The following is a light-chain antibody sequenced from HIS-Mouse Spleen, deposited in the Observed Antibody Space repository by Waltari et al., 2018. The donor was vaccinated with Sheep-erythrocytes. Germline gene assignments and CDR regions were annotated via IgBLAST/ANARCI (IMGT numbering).Light chain of an antibody. CDR2: DVS. J-gene: IGLJ1*01. Sequence: QSALTQPRPVSGSPGQSVPISCTGTSSDVGGYNYVPWYQTHPGKAPKLMIYDVSKRPSGVPDRFSGSKSGNTASLTISGLQAEDEADYYCCSYAGSYNHVFATGTKVTVL. V-gene: IGLV2-11*01. CDR1: SSDVGGYNY. CDR3: CSYAGSYNHV.